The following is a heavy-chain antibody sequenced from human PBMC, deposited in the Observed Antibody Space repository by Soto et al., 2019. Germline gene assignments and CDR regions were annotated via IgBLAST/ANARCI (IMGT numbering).Heavy chain of an antibody. V-gene: IGHV4-39*01. CDR3: ARQNGGLRPNLDY. D-gene: IGHD2-8*01. CDR2: VYYTGST. CDR1: GASISTSTHY. Sequence: SETLSLTCSVSGASISTSTHYWAWIRQPPGKGLEWIATVYYTGSTFYNPSLKSRVTISADTSKNQFSLKLTSVTAADTAVYYCARQNGGLRPNLDYWGQGTLVTVSS. J-gene: IGHJ4*02.